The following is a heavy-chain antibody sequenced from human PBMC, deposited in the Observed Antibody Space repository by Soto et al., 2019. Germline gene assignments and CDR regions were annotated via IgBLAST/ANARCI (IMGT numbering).Heavy chain of an antibody. Sequence: SETLSLTCTVSGGSISSGGYYWSWIRQHPGKGLEWIGYIYYSGSTYYNPSLKSRVTISVDTSKNQFSLKLSSVTAADTAVYYCARGFRNYYGSGSYYGMDVWGQGTTVTVSS. CDR3: ARGFRNYYGSGSYYGMDV. J-gene: IGHJ6*02. CDR2: IYYSGST. V-gene: IGHV4-31*03. CDR1: GGSISSGGYY. D-gene: IGHD3-10*01.